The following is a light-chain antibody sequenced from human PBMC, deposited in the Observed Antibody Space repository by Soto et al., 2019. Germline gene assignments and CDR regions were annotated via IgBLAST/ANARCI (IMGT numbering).Light chain of an antibody. CDR2: EGS. Sequence: QSVLTQPASVSGSPGQSITISCTGTSSDVGSYKFVSWYQQHPGKGPKLMIYEGSKRPSGVSNRFSGSKSGNTASLTISGLQAEDEADYYCSSYTSRSTYVFGTGTKVTVL. CDR1: SSDVGSYKF. J-gene: IGLJ1*01. V-gene: IGLV2-14*02. CDR3: SSYTSRSTYV.